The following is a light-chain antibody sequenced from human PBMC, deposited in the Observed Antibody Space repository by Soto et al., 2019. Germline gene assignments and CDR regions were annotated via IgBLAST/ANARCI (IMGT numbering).Light chain of an antibody. Sequence: QSALTQPPSASGSPGQSVTISCTGTSSDVGGYTYVSWYQQHPGKAPKLMIYEVSKRPSGVPGRFSGSKSGNTASLTVSGLQAEDEADYYCSSYAGSNFVVFGGGTKLTVL. V-gene: IGLV2-8*01. J-gene: IGLJ2*01. CDR3: SSYAGSNFVV. CDR2: EVS. CDR1: SSDVGGYTY.